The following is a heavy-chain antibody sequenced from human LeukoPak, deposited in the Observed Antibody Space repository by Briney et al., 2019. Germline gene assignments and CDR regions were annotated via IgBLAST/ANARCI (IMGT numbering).Heavy chain of an antibody. J-gene: IGHJ4*02. CDR1: GGSISSYY. CDR2: IYYSGST. Sequence: PSETLSLTCTVSGGSISSYYWSWIRQPPGKGLKWIGYIYYSGSTNYNPSLKSRVTISVDTSKNQFSLKLSSVTAADTAVYYCASSYYDSSGPNYWGQGTLVTVSS. V-gene: IGHV4-59*01. D-gene: IGHD3-22*01. CDR3: ASSYYDSSGPNY.